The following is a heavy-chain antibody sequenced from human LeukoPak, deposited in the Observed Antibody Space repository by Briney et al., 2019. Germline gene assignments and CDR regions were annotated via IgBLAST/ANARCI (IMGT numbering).Heavy chain of an antibody. CDR3: ARPAPAPRPYYFDY. Sequence: GGSLRLSCAASGFTFSSYGMHWVRQAPGKGLEWVAVIWYDGSNKYYADSVKGRFTISRDNSKNTLYLQMNSLRAEDTAVYYCARPAPAPRPYYFDYWGQGTLVTVSS. J-gene: IGHJ4*02. CDR2: IWYDGSNK. CDR1: GFTFSSYG. V-gene: IGHV3-33*01.